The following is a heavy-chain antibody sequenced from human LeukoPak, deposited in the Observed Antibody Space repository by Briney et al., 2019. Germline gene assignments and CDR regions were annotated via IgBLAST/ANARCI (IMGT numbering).Heavy chain of an antibody. Sequence: PSETLSLTCTVSGGSISSSSYYWGWLRQPPGKGLEWIGSIYYSGSTYYNPSLKSRVTISVDTSKNQFSLKLSSVTAADTAVYYCAGTGNYYYYGMDVWGQGTTVTVSS. J-gene: IGHJ6*02. CDR3: AGTGNYYYYGMDV. CDR2: IYYSGST. CDR1: GGSISSSSYY. V-gene: IGHV4-39*01.